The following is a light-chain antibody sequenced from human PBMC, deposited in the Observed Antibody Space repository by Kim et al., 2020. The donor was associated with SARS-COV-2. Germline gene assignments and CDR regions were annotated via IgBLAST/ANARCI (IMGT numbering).Light chain of an antibody. CDR1: SLRNYY. Sequence: ALGQTVRITCQGNSLRNYYADWYQQKPGQAPVVVIYGKNNRPSGIPDRFSGSSSGDTASLTITGAQAEDEAVYYCNSRDTSGHLWVFGGGTQLTVL. CDR2: GKN. CDR3: NSRDTSGHLWV. J-gene: IGLJ3*02. V-gene: IGLV3-19*01.